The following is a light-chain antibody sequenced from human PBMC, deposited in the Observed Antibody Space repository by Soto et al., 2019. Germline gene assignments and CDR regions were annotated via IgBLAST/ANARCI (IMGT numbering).Light chain of an antibody. CDR2: DVS. J-gene: IGLJ1*01. Sequence: QSALTQPASVSGSPGQSITISCTGASSDFGGYNYVSWYQHHPGKAPKLMIYDVSTRPSGVSRRFSGSKSGNTASLTISGLQAEDEADYYCSSYTSHSSVYVFGTGTKLTVL. CDR1: SSDFGGYNY. CDR3: SSYTSHSSVYV. V-gene: IGLV2-14*03.